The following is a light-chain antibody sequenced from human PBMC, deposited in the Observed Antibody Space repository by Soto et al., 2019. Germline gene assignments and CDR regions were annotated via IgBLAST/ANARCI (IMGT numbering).Light chain of an antibody. CDR3: HCYNSIPRT. CDR1: QGISEY. CDR2: GAS. V-gene: IGKV1-27*01. J-gene: IGKJ1*01. Sequence: DIQMAQSPSSLSASIGDRVTITCRASQGISEYLAWYQQRPGNAPNLLIYGASILQSGVPSRFSGSGSGTYFTLTISRLHPEDVATYYCHCYNSIPRTFGQGTTVEIK.